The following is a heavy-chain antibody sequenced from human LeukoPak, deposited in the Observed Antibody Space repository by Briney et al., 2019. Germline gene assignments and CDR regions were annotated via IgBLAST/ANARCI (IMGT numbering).Heavy chain of an antibody. CDR2: IIPIFGTA. D-gene: IGHD2-2*01. J-gene: IGHJ6*03. V-gene: IGHV1-69*13. CDR3: ARYLGYCSSTSCSYYYYMDV. Sequence: SVKVSCKASGGTFSSYAISWVRQAPGQGLEWMGGIIPIFGTANYAQKFQGRVTITADESTGTAYMELSSLRSEDTAVYYCARYLGYCSSTSCSYYYYMDVWGKGTTVTVSS. CDR1: GGTFSSYA.